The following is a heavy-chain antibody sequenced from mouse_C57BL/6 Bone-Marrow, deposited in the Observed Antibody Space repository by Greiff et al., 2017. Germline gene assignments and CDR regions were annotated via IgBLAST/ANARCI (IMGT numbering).Heavy chain of an antibody. J-gene: IGHJ1*03. V-gene: IGHV1-81*01. CDR3: ARDYYGRGGSYFDV. CDR1: GYTFTSYG. D-gene: IGHD1-1*01. Sequence: QVQLQQSGAELARPGASVKLSCKASGYTFTSYGISWVKQRTGQGLEWIGEIYPRSGNTYYNEKFKGKATLTADKSSSTAYMELRSLTSEASAVYFCARDYYGRGGSYFDVWGTGTTVTVSS. CDR2: IYPRSGNT.